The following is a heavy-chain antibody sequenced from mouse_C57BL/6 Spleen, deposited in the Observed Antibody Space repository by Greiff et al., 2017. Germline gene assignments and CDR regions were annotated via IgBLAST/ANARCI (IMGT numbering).Heavy chain of an antibody. CDR2: ISSGSSTI. CDR3: ASTVSNYDAMDY. Sequence: EVMLVESGGGLVKPGGSLKLSCAASGFTFSDYGMHWVRQAPEKGLEWVAYISSGSSTIYYADTVKGRFTISRDNAKNTLFLQMTSLRSEDTAMYYCASTVSNYDAMDYWGQGPSATVS. V-gene: IGHV5-17*01. J-gene: IGHJ4*01. CDR1: GFTFSDYG. D-gene: IGHD2-5*01.